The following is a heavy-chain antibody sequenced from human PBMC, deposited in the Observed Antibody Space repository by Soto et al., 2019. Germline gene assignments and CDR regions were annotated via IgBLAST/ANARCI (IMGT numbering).Heavy chain of an antibody. CDR3: ARVAQQLVRGWWFDP. D-gene: IGHD6-13*01. CDR2: INAGNGNT. Sequence: VASVKVSCKASGYTFTSYAMHWVRQAPGQRLEWMGWINAGNGNTKYSQKFQGRVTITRDTSASTAYMELSSLRSEDTAVYYCARVAQQLVRGWWFDPWGQGTLVTVSS. J-gene: IGHJ5*02. V-gene: IGHV1-3*01. CDR1: GYTFTSYA.